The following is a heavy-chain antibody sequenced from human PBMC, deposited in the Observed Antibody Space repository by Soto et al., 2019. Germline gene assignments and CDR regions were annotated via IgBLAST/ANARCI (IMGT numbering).Heavy chain of an antibody. Sequence: LRLSCVASGFTFTSYWMSWVRQAPGKGPQWVANIKQDGTETYYVDSVKGRFTISRDNTKNSVYLQMNSLRAEDTAVYYCARDRNYYFYYGFDVWGRGTTVTVSS. CDR2: IKQDGTET. CDR3: ARDRNYYFYYGFDV. J-gene: IGHJ6*02. CDR1: GFTFTSYW. V-gene: IGHV3-7*03.